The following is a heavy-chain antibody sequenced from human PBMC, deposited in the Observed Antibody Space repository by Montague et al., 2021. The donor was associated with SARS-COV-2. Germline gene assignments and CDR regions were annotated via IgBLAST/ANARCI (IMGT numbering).Heavy chain of an antibody. CDR2: IYYSGST. V-gene: IGHV4-59*08. D-gene: IGHD3-22*01. Sequence: SETLSLTCTVSGGSISSYYWSWIRQPPGKGLGWIGYIYYSGSTNYNPSLKSRVTISVDTSKNQFSPKLSSVTAADTAVYYCARHRRGVSGVVVHHGDFGYWGQGTLVTVSS. CDR1: GGSISSYY. J-gene: IGHJ4*02. CDR3: ARHRRGVSGVVVHHGDFGY.